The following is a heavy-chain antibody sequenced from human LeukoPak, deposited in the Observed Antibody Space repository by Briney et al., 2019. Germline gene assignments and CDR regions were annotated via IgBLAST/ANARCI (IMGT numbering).Heavy chain of an antibody. D-gene: IGHD3-10*01. CDR2: IPYDGSNK. Sequence: GGSLRLSCAASGFAFSRHGIHWVRQAPGKGLEWVAFIPYDGSNKFYADSVKGRFTIFRDNSKNTLYLQMNSLRAEDTAVYYCARALGDYYGSGSYYGANYWGQGTLVTVSS. CDR1: GFAFSRHG. V-gene: IGHV3-30*02. J-gene: IGHJ4*02. CDR3: ARALGDYYGSGSYYGANY.